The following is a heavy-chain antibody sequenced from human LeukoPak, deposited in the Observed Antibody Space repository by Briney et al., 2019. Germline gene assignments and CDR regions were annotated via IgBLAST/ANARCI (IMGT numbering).Heavy chain of an antibody. D-gene: IGHD1-26*01. CDR2: IRSKAYGGTT. CDR1: GFTFSNAW. CDR3: TRDRLYSGSQNFQH. Sequence: GGSLRLSCAASGFTFSNAWMSWVRQAPGKGLEWVGFIRSKAYGGTTEYAASVKGRFTISRDDSKSIAYLQMNSLKTEDTAVYYCTRDRLYSGSQNFQHWGQGTLVTVSS. J-gene: IGHJ1*01. V-gene: IGHV3-49*04.